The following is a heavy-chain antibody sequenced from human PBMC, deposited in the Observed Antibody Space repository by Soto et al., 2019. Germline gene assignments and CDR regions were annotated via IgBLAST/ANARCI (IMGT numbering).Heavy chain of an antibody. CDR2: IYPGDSDT. CDR1: GNTFPAYW. CDR3: AASIFYYGMDV. V-gene: IGHV5-51*01. J-gene: IGHJ6*02. Sequence: GESLKISCKVSGNTFPAYWIGWVRQMPGKGLEWMGVIYPGDSDTKYNPSFQGQVTISADKSITTTYLQWSSLKASDTAIYYCAASIFYYGMDVWGQGTTVTVSS.